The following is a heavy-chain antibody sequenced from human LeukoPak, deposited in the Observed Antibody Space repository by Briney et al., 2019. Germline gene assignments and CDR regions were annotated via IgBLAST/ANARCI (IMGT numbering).Heavy chain of an antibody. CDR2: IYYSGST. J-gene: IGHJ4*02. D-gene: IGHD5-18*01. Sequence: SETLSLTCTVSGGSISSGDYYWSWIRQSPGKGLEWIGYIYYSGSTYYNPSLKSRVTISVDTSKNQFSLKLSSVTAADTAVYYCARVLDTAMEGVDYWGQGTLVTVSS. CDR1: GGSISSGDYY. V-gene: IGHV4-30-4*01. CDR3: ARVLDTAMEGVDY.